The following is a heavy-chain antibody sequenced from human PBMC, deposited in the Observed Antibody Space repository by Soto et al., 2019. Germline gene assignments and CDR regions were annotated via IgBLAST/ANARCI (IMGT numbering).Heavy chain of an antibody. CDR2: ISAYNGNT. CDR3: ARGGYYDNTWGKLSHYGLDV. Sequence: GGPVKVSCKASGYTFTSYGISWVRQAPGQGLEWMGWISAYNGNTNYAQKLQGRVTMTTDTSTSTAYMELRSLRSDDTAVYYCARGGYYDNTWGKLSHYGLDVWGQGTSVTVSS. D-gene: IGHD3-16*01. CDR1: GYTFTSYG. V-gene: IGHV1-18*01. J-gene: IGHJ6*02.